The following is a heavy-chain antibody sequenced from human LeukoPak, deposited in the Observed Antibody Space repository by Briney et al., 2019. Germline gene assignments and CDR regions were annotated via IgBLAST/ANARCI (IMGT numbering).Heavy chain of an antibody. J-gene: IGHJ3*02. CDR1: GGSISSYY. CDR2: IYTSGST. V-gene: IGHV4-4*07. D-gene: IGHD1-14*01. Sequence: SETLSLTCTVSGGSISSYYWSWIRQPVGKGLEWIGRIYTSGSTNYNPSLKSRVTMSVDTSKDQFSLKLSSVTAADTAVYYCARHIKAGGAFDIWGQGTMVTVSS. CDR3: ARHIKAGGAFDI.